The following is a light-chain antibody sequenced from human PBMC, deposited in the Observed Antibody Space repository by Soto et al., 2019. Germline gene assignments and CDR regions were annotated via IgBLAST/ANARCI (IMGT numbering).Light chain of an antibody. CDR3: SSYTSITVLV. V-gene: IGLV2-14*03. J-gene: IGLJ3*02. Sequence: QSVLTQPASVSGSPGQSITISCTGTSSDVGGYNYVSWYQQHPGKAPKLMIYDVSDRPSGVSNRFSGSKSGNTASLTISGLQAEDEADYYCSSYTSITVLVFGGGTQLTVL. CDR1: SSDVGGYNY. CDR2: DVS.